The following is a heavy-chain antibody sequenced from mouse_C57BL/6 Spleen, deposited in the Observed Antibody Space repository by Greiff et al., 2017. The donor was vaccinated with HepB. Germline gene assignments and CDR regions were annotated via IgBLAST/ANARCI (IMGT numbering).Heavy chain of an antibody. CDR2: INPNNGGT. CDR3: ARGSPEFAY. V-gene: IGHV1-26*01. J-gene: IGHJ3*01. CDR1: GYTFTDYY. Sequence: EVQLQESGPELVKPGASVKISCKASGYTFTDYYMNWVKQSHGKSLEWIGDINPNNGGTSYNQKFKGKATLTVDKSSSTAYMELRSLTSEDSAVYYCARGSPEFAYWGQGTLVTVS.